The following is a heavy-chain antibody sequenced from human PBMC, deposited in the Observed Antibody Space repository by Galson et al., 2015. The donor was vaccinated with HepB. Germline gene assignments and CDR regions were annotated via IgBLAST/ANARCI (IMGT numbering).Heavy chain of an antibody. Sequence: SVKVSCKASGYTFTGYYMHWVRQAPGQGLEWMGWINPNSGGTNYAQKFQGWVTMTRDTSISTAYMELSRLRSGDTAVYYCARSRIAARSFDYWGQGTLVTVSS. CDR2: INPNSGGT. V-gene: IGHV1-2*04. D-gene: IGHD6-6*01. CDR3: ARSRIAARSFDY. CDR1: GYTFTGYY. J-gene: IGHJ4*02.